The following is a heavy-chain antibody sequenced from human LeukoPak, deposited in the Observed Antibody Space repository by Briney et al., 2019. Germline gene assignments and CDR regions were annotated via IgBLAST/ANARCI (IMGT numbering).Heavy chain of an antibody. CDR2: INHSGSA. J-gene: IGHJ4*02. CDR1: GGSFSGYY. CDR3: ARVDDY. V-gene: IGHV4-34*01. Sequence: SETLSLTCAVYGGSFSGYYWSWIRQPPGKGLEWIGEINHSGSANYNPSLKSRVTISVDTSKNQFSLKVSSVTAADTAVYCCARVDDYWGQGTLVTVSS.